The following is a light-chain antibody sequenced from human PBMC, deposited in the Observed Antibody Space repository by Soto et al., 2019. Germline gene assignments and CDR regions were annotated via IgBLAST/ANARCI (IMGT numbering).Light chain of an antibody. V-gene: IGKV1-9*01. CDR3: QQLNGYQLA. CDR1: QGMSPY. Sequence: DIPLTQSPSFLSASVGDTVTITCRASQGMSPYLAWYQQKPGKVPKLLIRSASTLQSGVPPRFSGGGSGTEFTLTISTLQPDDSGIYYCQQLNGYQLAFGGGTNVEIK. J-gene: IGKJ4*01. CDR2: SAS.